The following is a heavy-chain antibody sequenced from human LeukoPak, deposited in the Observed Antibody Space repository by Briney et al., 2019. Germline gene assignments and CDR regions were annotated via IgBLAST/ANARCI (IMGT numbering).Heavy chain of an antibody. J-gene: IGHJ3*02. Sequence: GGSLRLSCAASGFTFSSYWMSWVRQAPGKGLEWVANIKQDGSEEYDVDSVKGRYNISRDNDKPSLYLQMNSLRAEDTAVYYCARASSGWQKDAFDIWGQGTMVTVSS. CDR3: ARASSGWQKDAFDI. CDR1: GFTFSSYW. V-gene: IGHV3-7*01. D-gene: IGHD6-19*01. CDR2: IKQDGSEE.